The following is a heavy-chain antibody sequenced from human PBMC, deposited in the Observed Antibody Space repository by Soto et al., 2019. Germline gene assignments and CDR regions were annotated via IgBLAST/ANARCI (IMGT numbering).Heavy chain of an antibody. CDR1: GFTFSSYV. J-gene: IGHJ4*02. CDR3: AKDLTYSSTWAYYFDY. D-gene: IGHD6-13*01. V-gene: IGHV3-23*01. CDR2: ISTSGFT. Sequence: EVQLLESGGGLVQPGGSLRLSCAASGFTFSSYVMSWVRQAPGKGLEWFSAISTSGFTHYADSVKGRFTISRDNSKNTLYLQMNSLRAEDTAVYYWAKDLTYSSTWAYYFDYWGQGSLVTVSS.